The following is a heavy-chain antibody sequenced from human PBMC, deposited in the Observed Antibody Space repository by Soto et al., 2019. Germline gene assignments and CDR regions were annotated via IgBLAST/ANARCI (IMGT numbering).Heavy chain of an antibody. J-gene: IGHJ4*02. CDR1: GYTFTAYG. CDR3: ARELNTESSAYYSFAF. D-gene: IGHD3-22*01. Sequence: GASVKVSYKTSGYTFTAYGLAWLRQAPGQRPEWMGWVSTNDDRTSYARKFQGRVTMTTDRSTTTTSMELRSLGTDDTAVYYCARELNTESSAYYSFAFWGQGTLVTVSS. V-gene: IGHV1-18*01. CDR2: VSTNDDRT.